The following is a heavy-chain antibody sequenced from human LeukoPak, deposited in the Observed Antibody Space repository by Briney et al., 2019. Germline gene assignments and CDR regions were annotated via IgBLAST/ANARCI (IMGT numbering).Heavy chain of an antibody. J-gene: IGHJ4*02. CDR2: IYYTGSA. CDR1: GGSISSSRYY. CDR3: ARPETTGTYFY. V-gene: IGHV4-39*01. D-gene: IGHD1-26*01. Sequence: SETLSLTCTVSGGSISSSRYYWGWIRQPPGTGLEWIGSIYYTGSAYYNPSLKSRVIISVDTSKNQFSLKLTSVTAADTAVYYCARPETTGTYFYWGQGTLVTVSS.